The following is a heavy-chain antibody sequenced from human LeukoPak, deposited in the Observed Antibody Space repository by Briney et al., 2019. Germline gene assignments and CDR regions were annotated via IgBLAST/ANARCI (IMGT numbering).Heavy chain of an antibody. CDR2: IQQHGSET. D-gene: IGHD3-10*01. CDR1: GFTFSNYW. V-gene: IGHV3-7*01. J-gene: IGHJ4*02. Sequence: GGSLRLSCEGSGFTFSNYWMSWVRQAPGKGLEWVANIQQHGSETYYGDSVKGRFTISRDNAKNSLYLQVSSLRAEDTAVYYCARDMVDFDYWGQGTLVTVSS. CDR3: ARDMVDFDY.